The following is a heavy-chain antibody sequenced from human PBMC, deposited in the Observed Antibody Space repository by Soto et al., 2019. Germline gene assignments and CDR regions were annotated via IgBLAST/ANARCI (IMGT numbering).Heavy chain of an antibody. Sequence: QVQLVQSGAEVKKPGSSVKVSCKASGGTFSSYAISWVRQAPGQGLEWMGGIIPIFGTANYAQKFQGRVTITXXEXTXXAYMERSSLRSEDTAVYYCARFVPDGGNHPESSGYWGQGTLVTVSS. CDR2: IIPIFGTA. CDR3: ARFVPDGGNHPESSGY. J-gene: IGHJ4*02. V-gene: IGHV1-69*05. CDR1: GGTFSSYA. D-gene: IGHD2-15*01.